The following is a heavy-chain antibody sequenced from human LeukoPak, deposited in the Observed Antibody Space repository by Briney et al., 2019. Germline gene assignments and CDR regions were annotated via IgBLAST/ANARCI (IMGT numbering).Heavy chain of an antibody. CDR3: ARSGHYYDSSGYYSN. CDR1: GGSISSGDYY. J-gene: IGHJ4*02. Sequence: PSETLSLTCTVSGGSISSGDYYWSWIRQPAGKGLEWIGRIYTSGSTNYNPSLKSRVTMSVDTSKNQFSLKLSSVTAADTAVYYCARSGHYYDSSGYYSNWGQGTLVTVSS. D-gene: IGHD3-22*01. CDR2: IYTSGST. V-gene: IGHV4-61*02.